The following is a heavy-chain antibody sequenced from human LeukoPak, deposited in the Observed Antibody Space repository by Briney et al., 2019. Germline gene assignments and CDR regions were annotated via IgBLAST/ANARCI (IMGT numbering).Heavy chain of an antibody. V-gene: IGHV4-59*08. Sequence: SETLSLTCTVSGGSISSYYWSWIRQPPGKGLEWIGYIYCSGSTNYNPSLKSRVTISVDTSKNQFSLKLSSVTAADTAVYYCARQDGDRLTAYWYFDLWGRGTLVTVSS. CDR1: GGSISSYY. CDR2: IYCSGST. J-gene: IGHJ2*01. CDR3: ARQDGDRLTAYWYFDL. D-gene: IGHD2-21*02.